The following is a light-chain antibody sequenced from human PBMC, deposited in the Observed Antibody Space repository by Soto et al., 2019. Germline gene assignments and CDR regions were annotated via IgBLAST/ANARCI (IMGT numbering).Light chain of an antibody. J-gene: IGKJ1*01. CDR1: QSVSRN. CDR3: QQYNNWLWT. V-gene: IGKV3-15*01. CDR2: DAS. Sequence: EIVMTQSPATLSVSPGERATLSCRASQSVSRNVAWYQQKPGQAPRLLIHDASTRATGISVRFSVSGSGTEVTLTISSLQSEDFAVYYCQQYNNWLWTFGQGTKVEIK.